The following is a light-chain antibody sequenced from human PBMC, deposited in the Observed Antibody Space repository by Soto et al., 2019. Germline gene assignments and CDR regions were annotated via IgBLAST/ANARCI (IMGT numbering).Light chain of an antibody. Sequence: DIQMTQSPSSLSASLGDRVSFTCRARQGISKFLDWYQHKPGHAPSLLIYDASNSHFGVPARFSGSGSGTDFTFTISSLQPEDNATYYCQQYENRPYTFGPGTKVDVK. V-gene: IGKV1-33*01. CDR3: QQYENRPYT. J-gene: IGKJ3*01. CDR2: DAS. CDR1: QGISKF.